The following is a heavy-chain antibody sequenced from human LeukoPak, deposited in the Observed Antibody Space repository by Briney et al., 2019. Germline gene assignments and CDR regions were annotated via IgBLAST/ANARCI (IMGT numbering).Heavy chain of an antibody. V-gene: IGHV4-30-2*01. CDR1: GVSISSGGYS. Sequence: SETLSLTCAVSGVSISSGGYSWSWIRQPPGKGLEWIGYIYHSGSTYYNPSLKSRVTISVDRSKNQFSLKLSSVTAADTAVYYCARGTSYYDSSGYYPYFDYWGQGTLVTVSS. CDR3: ARGTSYYDSSGYYPYFDY. CDR2: IYHSGST. J-gene: IGHJ4*02. D-gene: IGHD3-22*01.